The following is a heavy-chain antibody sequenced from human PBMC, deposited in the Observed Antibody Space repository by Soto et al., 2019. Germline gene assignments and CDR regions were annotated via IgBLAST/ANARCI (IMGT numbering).Heavy chain of an antibody. V-gene: IGHV4-31*03. CDR3: ARAVVAAEYYYYYGMDV. Sequence: QVQLQESGPGLVKPSQTLSLTCTVSGGSISSGSYYWSWIRQHPGKGLEWIGYIYYSGSTYYNPSLKSRVTISVDTSKNQFSLKLSSVTAADTAVYYCARAVVAAEYYYYYGMDVWGQGTTVTVSS. J-gene: IGHJ6*02. D-gene: IGHD2-15*01. CDR1: GGSISSGSYY. CDR2: IYYSGST.